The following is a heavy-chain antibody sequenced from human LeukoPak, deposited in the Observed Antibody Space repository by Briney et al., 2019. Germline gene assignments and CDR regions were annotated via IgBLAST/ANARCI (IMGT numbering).Heavy chain of an antibody. CDR1: GFIFSSYS. CDR3: ARAPHIYSSSWYYYYMDV. V-gene: IGHV3-21*01. CDR2: ISSSSSYI. D-gene: IGHD6-13*01. J-gene: IGHJ6*03. Sequence: GGSLRLSCAASGFIFSSYSMNWVRQAPGKGLEWVSSISSSSSYIYYADSVKGRFTISRDNAKNSLYLQMNSLRAEDTAVYYCARAPHIYSSSWYYYYMDVWGKGTTVTVSS.